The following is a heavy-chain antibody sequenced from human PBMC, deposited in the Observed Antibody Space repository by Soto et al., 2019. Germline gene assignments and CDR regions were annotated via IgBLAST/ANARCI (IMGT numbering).Heavy chain of an antibody. J-gene: IGHJ4*02. D-gene: IGHD4-17*01. CDR1: GGSISSYY. V-gene: IGHV4-59*08. Sequence: SETLSLTCTVSGGSISSYYWSWIRQPPGKGLEWIGYIYYSGSTNYNPSLKSRVTISVDTSKNQFSLKLSSVTAADTAVYYCARTDYGDYFSYYWXQGSLVTVSS. CDR3: ARTDYGDYFSYY. CDR2: IYYSGST.